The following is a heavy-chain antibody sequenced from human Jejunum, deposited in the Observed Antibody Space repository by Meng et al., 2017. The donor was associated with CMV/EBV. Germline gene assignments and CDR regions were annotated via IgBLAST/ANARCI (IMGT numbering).Heavy chain of an antibody. CDR3: MRGRNSFWFDH. D-gene: IGHD2/OR15-2a*01. CDR2: INAGNGNT. CDR1: RYTFRNYA. Sequence: SCKTSRYTFRNYAMYWVRQAPGQSLEWMGWINAGNGNTKYSQKFQGRVTFTRDTSASTGYMELSSLTSEDTAVYYCMRGRNSFWFDHWGQGTLVTVSS. J-gene: IGHJ5*02. V-gene: IGHV1-3*01.